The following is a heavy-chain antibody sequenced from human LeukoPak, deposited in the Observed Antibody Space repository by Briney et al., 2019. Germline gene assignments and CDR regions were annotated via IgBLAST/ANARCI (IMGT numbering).Heavy chain of an antibody. CDR3: ARDLRSGSYPPDY. J-gene: IGHJ4*02. D-gene: IGHD1-26*01. CDR2: TSAYNGNT. CDR1: GYTFTGYY. Sequence: ASVKVSCKASGYTFTGYYMHWVRQAPGQGLEWMGWTSAYNGNTNYAQKLQGRVTMTTDTSTSTAYMELRSLRSDDTAVYYCARDLRSGSYPPDYWGQGTLVTVSS. V-gene: IGHV1-18*04.